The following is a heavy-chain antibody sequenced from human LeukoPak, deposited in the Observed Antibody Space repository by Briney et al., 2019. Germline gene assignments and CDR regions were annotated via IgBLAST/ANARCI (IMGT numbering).Heavy chain of an antibody. J-gene: IGHJ4*02. Sequence: GASVKVSCKASGGTFSNYAISWVRQAPGQGLEWMGGIIPMFGIANYAEKFQGRVTITADKSTSTAYMELRSLRSDDTAVYYCARERRYCSGGSCYSPLVYWGQGTLVTVSS. V-gene: IGHV1-69*10. CDR2: IIPMFGIA. CDR1: GGTFSNYA. CDR3: ARERRYCSGGSCYSPLVY. D-gene: IGHD2-15*01.